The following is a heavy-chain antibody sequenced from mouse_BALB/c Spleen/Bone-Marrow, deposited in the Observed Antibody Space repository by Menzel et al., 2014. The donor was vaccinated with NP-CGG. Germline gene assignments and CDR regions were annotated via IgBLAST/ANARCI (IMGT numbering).Heavy chain of an antibody. CDR3: ARLGYYGGFAY. CDR1: GFDFSGFW. Sequence: EVMLVESGGGLVQPGGSLKLSCAASGFDFSGFWMGWVRQAPGKGLDWIGEINPDSSTINYTPSLKDRFIISRDNAKNTLYLQMSKVRSEDTALYYCARLGYYGGFAYWGQGTLVTVSA. CDR2: INPDSSTI. V-gene: IGHV4-1*02. J-gene: IGHJ3*01. D-gene: IGHD2-3*01.